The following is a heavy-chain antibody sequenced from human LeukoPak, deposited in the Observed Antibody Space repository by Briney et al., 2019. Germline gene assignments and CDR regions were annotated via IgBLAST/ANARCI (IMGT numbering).Heavy chain of an antibody. CDR1: GGSISSYY. J-gene: IGHJ5*02. CDR2: IYYSGST. CDR3: ARIVYYDFWSGQNWFDP. Sequence: PSETLSLTCTVSGGSISSYYWSWLRQPPGKGLEWIGYIYYSGSTNYNPSLKSRVTISVDTSKNQFSLKLSSVTAADTAVYYCARIVYYDFWSGQNWFDPWGQGTLVTVSS. D-gene: IGHD3-3*01. V-gene: IGHV4-59*08.